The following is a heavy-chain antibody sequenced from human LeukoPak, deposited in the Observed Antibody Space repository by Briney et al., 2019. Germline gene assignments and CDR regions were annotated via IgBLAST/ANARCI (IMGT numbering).Heavy chain of an antibody. J-gene: IGHJ6*02. CDR1: GFTVSTIY. V-gene: IGHV3-66*04. D-gene: IGHD3-3*01. CDR3: ARHFGVISKGVYYYYYVLDV. Sequence: AGGSLRLSCAASGFTVSTIYMSWVRQAPGKGLEWVSVVYSGGSTYYADSVKGRFTISRDNSKNTLYLQMSSLRAEDTAVYDCARHFGVISKGVYYYYYVLDVWGQGTTVTVPS. CDR2: VYSGGST.